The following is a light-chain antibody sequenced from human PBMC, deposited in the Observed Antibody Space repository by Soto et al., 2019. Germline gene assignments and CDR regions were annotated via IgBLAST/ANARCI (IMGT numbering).Light chain of an antibody. V-gene: IGKV1-12*01. CDR3: QQANSFLIT. J-gene: IGKJ5*01. Sequence: SQVPRWPPSVSSSVGDRVTITCRASQDVGKWLAWYQQKPGKAPTLLIHGASSLQSGVPPRYSGSGYGTDFILTCSSRQPEDFATYYCQQANSFLITCGQGTRLEIK. CDR2: GAS. CDR1: QDVGKW.